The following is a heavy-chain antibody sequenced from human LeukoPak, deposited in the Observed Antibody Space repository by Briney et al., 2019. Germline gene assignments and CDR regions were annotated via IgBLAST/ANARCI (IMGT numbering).Heavy chain of an antibody. J-gene: IGHJ1*01. CDR3: ARGLGRFLEH. D-gene: IGHD3-3*01. Sequence: SETLSLTCAVYGGSFSGYYWSWIRQPPGEGLEWIGEINHSGSTNYNPSLKSRVTISVDTSKNQFSLKLSSVTAADTAVYYCARGLGRFLEHWGQGTLVTVSS. CDR2: INHSGST. V-gene: IGHV4-34*01. CDR1: GGSFSGYY.